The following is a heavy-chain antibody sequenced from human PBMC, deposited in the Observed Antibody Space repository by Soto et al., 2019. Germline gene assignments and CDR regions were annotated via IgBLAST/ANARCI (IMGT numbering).Heavy chain of an antibody. J-gene: IGHJ6*02. CDR3: ARPEYCSGGSCYHYGMDV. V-gene: IGHV1-69*12. D-gene: IGHD2-15*01. CDR2: IVPIFGTA. CDR1: GGTFSSYA. Sequence: QVQLVQSGAEVKKPGSSVKVSCKASGGTFSSYAISWVRQAPAQGLEWMGGIVPIFGTANYAQKFQGRVTITADESTSTAYMELSSLRSEDTAVYYCARPEYCSGGSCYHYGMDVWGQGTTVTVSS.